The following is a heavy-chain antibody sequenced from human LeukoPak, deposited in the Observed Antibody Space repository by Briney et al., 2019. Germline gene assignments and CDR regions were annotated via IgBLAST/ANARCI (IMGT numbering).Heavy chain of an antibody. CDR3: AIAGVTTTFDY. J-gene: IGHJ4*02. Sequence: GESLKISCQGSGYNFPIYWIGWVRQMPGQGLEWMGIIYPDDSNTIYGPSFQGQVTISADKSISTAYLQWSSLKASDTAMYFCAIAGVTTTFDYWGQGTLVTVSS. CDR2: IYPDDSNT. D-gene: IGHD1-14*01. CDR1: GYNFPIYW. V-gene: IGHV5-51*01.